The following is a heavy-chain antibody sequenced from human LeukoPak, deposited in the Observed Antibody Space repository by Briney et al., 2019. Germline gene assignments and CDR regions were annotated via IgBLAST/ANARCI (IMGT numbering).Heavy chain of an antibody. CDR1: GITVSNTY. V-gene: IGHV3-23*01. CDR2: IRGTGGTT. D-gene: IGHD4-17*01. J-gene: IGHJ3*01. CDR3: GKDPNGDYVGAFDF. Sequence: GGSLRLSCAASGITVSNTYMSWVRQAPGKGLEWISAIRGTGGTTYYADSVKGRCTISRDNSRNTVYLQMNSLRAEDTALYFCGKDPNGDYVGAFDFWGPGTMVTVSS.